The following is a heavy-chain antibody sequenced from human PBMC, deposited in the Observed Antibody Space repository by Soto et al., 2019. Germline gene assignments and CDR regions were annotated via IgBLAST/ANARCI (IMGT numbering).Heavy chain of an antibody. J-gene: IGHJ6*02. CDR2: IYSGGST. V-gene: IGHV3-53*01. Sequence: GGSLRLSCAASGFTVSSNYMSWVRQAPGKGLEWVSVIYSGGSTYYADSGKGRFTISRDNSKNTLYLQMNSLRAEDTAVYYCARDMGFGELLSEGYYYGMDVWGQGTTVTVSS. CDR1: GFTVSSNY. CDR3: ARDMGFGELLSEGYYYGMDV. D-gene: IGHD3-10*01.